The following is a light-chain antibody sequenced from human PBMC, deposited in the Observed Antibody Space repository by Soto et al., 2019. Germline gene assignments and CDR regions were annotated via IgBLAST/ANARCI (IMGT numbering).Light chain of an antibody. J-gene: IGLJ2*01. CDR3: QTWGTGVQVV. V-gene: IGLV4-69*01. CDR1: SGHSNYA. Sequence: QPVLTQSPSASASLGASVKLTCTLNSGHSNYAIAWHQQQPEKGPRYLMKVNTDGTHNKGDGIPDRFSGSSFGAERYLTISSLQSEDEADYYCQTWGTGVQVVFGGGTQLTVL. CDR2: VNTDGTH.